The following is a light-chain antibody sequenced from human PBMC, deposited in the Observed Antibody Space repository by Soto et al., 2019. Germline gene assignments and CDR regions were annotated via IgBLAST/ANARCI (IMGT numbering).Light chain of an antibody. J-gene: IGKJ5*01. CDR2: DAY. Sequence: DIQMTQSPSTLSASVGDRVTITCRSSQSISSWLAWYQQKPGKAPKLLIYDAYSLESGTPSRFSGRRSGTEFTLTISRLEPEDFAVYFCQQYSDLPMTFGQGTRLEIK. CDR1: QSISSW. CDR3: QQYSDLPMT. V-gene: IGKV1-5*01.